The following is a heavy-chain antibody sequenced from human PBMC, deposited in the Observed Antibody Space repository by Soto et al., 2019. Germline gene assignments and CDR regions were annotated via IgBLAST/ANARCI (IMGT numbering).Heavy chain of an antibody. CDR3: ARILTGWAPYDAFDI. CDR2: INPSGDST. Sequence: ASEKVSCKASGYTFTSYYMHWVRQAPGQGLEWMGIINPSGDSTSYAQKFQGRVTMTRDTSTSTVYMELSSLRSEDTAVYYCARILTGWAPYDAFDIWGQGTMVTVSS. J-gene: IGHJ3*02. V-gene: IGHV1-46*01. CDR1: GYTFTSYY. D-gene: IGHD3-9*01.